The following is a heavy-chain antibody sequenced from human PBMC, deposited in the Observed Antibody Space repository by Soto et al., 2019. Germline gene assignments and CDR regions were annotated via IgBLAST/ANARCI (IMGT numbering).Heavy chain of an antibody. J-gene: IGHJ6*03. CDR3: ARGLWGGPDYYYYYYMDV. V-gene: IGHV1-8*02. Sequence: GASVKVSCKSSGYTFTDNYIHWVRQATGQGLEWMGWMNPNSGNTGYAQKFQGRVTMTRNTSISTAYMELSSLRSEDTAVYYCARGLWGGPDYYYYYYMDVWGKGTTVTVSS. D-gene: IGHD2-21*01. CDR1: GYTFTDNY. CDR2: MNPNSGNT.